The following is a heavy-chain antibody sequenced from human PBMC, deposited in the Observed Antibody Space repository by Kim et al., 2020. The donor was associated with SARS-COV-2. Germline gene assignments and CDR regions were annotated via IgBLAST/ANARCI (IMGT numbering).Heavy chain of an antibody. Sequence: NPSLKSRVTISVDTSKNQFSLKLSSVTAADTAVYYWASPYPVVAARAFDIWGQGTMVTVSS. J-gene: IGHJ3*02. CDR3: ASPYPVVAARAFDI. D-gene: IGHD2-15*01. V-gene: IGHV4-39*01.